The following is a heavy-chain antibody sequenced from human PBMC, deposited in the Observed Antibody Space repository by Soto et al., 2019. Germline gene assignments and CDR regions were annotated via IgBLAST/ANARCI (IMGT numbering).Heavy chain of an antibody. D-gene: IGHD4-17*01. CDR3: ARTLYGDNVDY. V-gene: IGHV1-8*01. CDR1: GYTFTSYD. Sequence: QVQLVQSGAEVKKPGASVKVSCKASGYTFTSYDINWVRQATGQGLEWMGWMNPNSGNTGYAQKFQGRLTXTXNSSISTADMELSSMRSEDTAVYYCARTLYGDNVDYWGQGTLVTVSS. J-gene: IGHJ4*02. CDR2: MNPNSGNT.